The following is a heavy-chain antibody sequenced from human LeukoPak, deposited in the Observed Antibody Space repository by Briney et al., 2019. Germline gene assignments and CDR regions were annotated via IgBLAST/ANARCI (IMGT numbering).Heavy chain of an antibody. CDR2: IIPIFGTA. J-gene: IGHJ5*02. D-gene: IGHD3-22*01. CDR1: GGTFSSYA. CDR3: ARAPYYYDSSGYYYTVGWFDP. V-gene: IGHV1-69*05. Sequence: SVKVSCKASGGTFSSYAISWVRQAPGQGLEWKGGIIPIFGTANYAQKFQDRVTITTDESTSTAYMELSSLRSEDTAVYYCARAPYYYDSSGYYYTVGWFDPWGQGTLVTVSS.